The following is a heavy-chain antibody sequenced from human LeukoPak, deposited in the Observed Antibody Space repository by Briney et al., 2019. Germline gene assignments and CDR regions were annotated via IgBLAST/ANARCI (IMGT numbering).Heavy chain of an antibody. CDR1: GYTFTCYY. J-gene: IGHJ4*02. CDR3: ARADYCSSTSCYLLFDY. D-gene: IGHD2-2*01. V-gene: IGHV1-2*02. Sequence: ASVTVSCKASGYTFTCYYMHWVRQAPGQGLEWMGWINPNSGGTNYAQKFQGRVTMTRDTSISTAYMELSRLRSDDTAVYYCARADYCSSTSCYLLFDYWGQGTLVTVSS. CDR2: INPNSGGT.